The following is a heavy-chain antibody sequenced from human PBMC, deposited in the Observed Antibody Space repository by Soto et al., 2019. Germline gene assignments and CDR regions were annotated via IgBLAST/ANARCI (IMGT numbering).Heavy chain of an antibody. CDR3: AREYSYGYAAFDI. D-gene: IGHD5-18*01. J-gene: IGHJ3*02. Sequence: QLQLVQSGAEVKKPGASVKVSCKASGYTFTSYFIHWVRQAPGQGLEWMGIFNPYSGSTKYAQKFQDRVTMTRDTSTSTVYMELSSLRSDDTAVYYCAREYSYGYAAFDIWGQGTMVTVSS. V-gene: IGHV1-46*03. CDR2: FNPYSGST. CDR1: GYTFTSYF.